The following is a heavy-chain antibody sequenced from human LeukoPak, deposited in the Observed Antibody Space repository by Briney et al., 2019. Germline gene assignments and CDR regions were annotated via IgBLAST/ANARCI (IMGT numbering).Heavy chain of an antibody. J-gene: IGHJ4*02. Sequence: PGGSLRLSCAASGFTVSSNYMSWVRQAPGKGLEWVSVIYSGGSTYYADSVKGRFTISRDNSKNTLYLQMNSLRAEDTAVYYCATRITMVRGSFDYWGQGTLVTVSS. D-gene: IGHD3-10*01. V-gene: IGHV3-66*01. CDR1: GFTVSSNY. CDR3: ATRITMVRGSFDY. CDR2: IYSGGST.